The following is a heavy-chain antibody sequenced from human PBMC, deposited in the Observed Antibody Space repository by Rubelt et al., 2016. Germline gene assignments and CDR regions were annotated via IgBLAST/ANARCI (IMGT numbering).Heavy chain of an antibody. CDR3: ASWPLGYCSGGTCYSFDY. CDR1: GGSFSAYY. V-gene: IGHV4-34*01. D-gene: IGHD2-15*01. Sequence: QVQLQQWGAGLLKPSETLSLTCVVSGGSFSAYYWSWIRQPPGKGLEWIGEINHSGSTTYNPSLKSRITMSVNTSKNQFSLRLSSVTAADTAGYYCASWPLGYCSGGTCYSFDYWGQGTLVTVSS. J-gene: IGHJ4*02. CDR2: INHSGST.